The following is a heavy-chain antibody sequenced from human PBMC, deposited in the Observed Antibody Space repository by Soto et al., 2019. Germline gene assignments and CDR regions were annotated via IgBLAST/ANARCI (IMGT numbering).Heavy chain of an antibody. Sequence: EVQLVESGGGLVKPGGSLRLSCAASGFTFSGFGMNWVRQAPGKGLEWVSSITPSASYIYYADSVKGRFTISRDNAKNSLYLQMNSLRAEDAAVYHCARGRSGGSWYGLGGMDDWGQGTTVTVSS. CDR3: ARGRSGGSWYGLGGMDD. J-gene: IGHJ6*02. D-gene: IGHD2-15*01. CDR1: GFTFSGFG. V-gene: IGHV3-21*01. CDR2: ITPSASYI.